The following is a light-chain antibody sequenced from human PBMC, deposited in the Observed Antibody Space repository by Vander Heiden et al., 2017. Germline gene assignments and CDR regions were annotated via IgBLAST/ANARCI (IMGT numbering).Light chain of an antibody. Sequence: SFVLTQPPSVSVAPGQTARITCGGNNIGSERVHWYQQKPGQAPVVVVYDDSDRPSGIPERFSGSNSGNTATLTISRVEAGDEADYYCQVWDSSSDHYVFGTGTKVTVL. J-gene: IGLJ1*01. CDR1: NIGSER. CDR2: DDS. CDR3: QVWDSSSDHYV. V-gene: IGLV3-21*02.